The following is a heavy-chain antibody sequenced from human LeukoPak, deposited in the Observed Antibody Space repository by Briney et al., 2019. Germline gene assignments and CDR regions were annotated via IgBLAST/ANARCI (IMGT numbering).Heavy chain of an antibody. CDR3: ARSIPVGWFGVPFDR. J-gene: IGHJ5*02. CDR1: GFTFSSYW. Sequence: GGSLRLSCAASGFTFSSYWMSWVRQAPGKGLEWVANIKQDGSEKYYVDSVKGRFTISRDNAKNSLYLQMNSLRAAAKTVNYCARSIPVGWFGVPFDRWGQGTLVTVSS. D-gene: IGHD3-10*01. CDR2: IKQDGSEK. V-gene: IGHV3-7*01.